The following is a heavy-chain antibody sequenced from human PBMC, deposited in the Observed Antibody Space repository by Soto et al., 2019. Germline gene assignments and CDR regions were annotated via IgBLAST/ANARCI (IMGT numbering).Heavy chain of an antibody. V-gene: IGHV4-59*08. J-gene: IGHJ4*02. Sequence: SETLSLTCTVSGGSISSYYWSWIRQPPGKGLEWNGYIYYSGSTNYNPSLKSRVTISVDTSKNQFSLKLSSVTAADTAVYYCARRDSGYDWKGFDYWGQGTLVTVSS. D-gene: IGHD5-12*01. CDR3: ARRDSGYDWKGFDY. CDR1: GGSISSYY. CDR2: IYYSGST.